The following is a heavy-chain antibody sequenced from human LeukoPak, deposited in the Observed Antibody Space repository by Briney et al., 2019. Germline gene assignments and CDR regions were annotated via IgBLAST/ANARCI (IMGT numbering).Heavy chain of an antibody. V-gene: IGHV4-34*01. Sequence: SETLSLTCAVYGGSFSGYYWSWIRQPPGKGLEWIGEINHSGSTNYNPSLKSRVTISVDTSKNQFSLKLSSVTAADTAVYYCAGVTLTRDLDYWGQGTLVTVSS. D-gene: IGHD3-3*01. CDR1: GGSFSGYY. CDR2: INHSGST. CDR3: AGVTLTRDLDY. J-gene: IGHJ4*02.